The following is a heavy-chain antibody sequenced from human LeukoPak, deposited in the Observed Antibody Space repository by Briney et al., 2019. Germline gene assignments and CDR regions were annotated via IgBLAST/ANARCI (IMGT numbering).Heavy chain of an antibody. J-gene: IGHJ4*02. CDR1: GFTFSTYA. CDR3: AKRMGPSIAAADLDY. V-gene: IGHV3-23*01. CDR2: ISPSGGDT. Sequence: GGSLRLSCAASGFTFSTYAMAWVRQAPGKGLEWVSSISPSGGDTYYADSVRGRFTTSRDNSKYTVYLQMNSLRAEDTAVYYCAKRMGPSIAAADLDYWGQGTLVTVSS. D-gene: IGHD6-13*01.